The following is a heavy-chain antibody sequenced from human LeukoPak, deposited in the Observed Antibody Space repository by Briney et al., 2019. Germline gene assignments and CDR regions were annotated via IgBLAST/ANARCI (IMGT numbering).Heavy chain of an antibody. CDR1: GGSISSSSYY. Sequence: SETLSLTCTVSGGSISSSSYYWGWIRQPPGKGLEWIGSIYYSGSTYYNPSLKSRVTISVDTSKNQFSLKLSSVTAADTAVYYCARWEQWLAPRVTMGTDYWGQGTLVTVSS. D-gene: IGHD6-19*01. J-gene: IGHJ4*02. CDR3: ARWEQWLAPRVTMGTDY. V-gene: IGHV4-39*07. CDR2: IYYSGST.